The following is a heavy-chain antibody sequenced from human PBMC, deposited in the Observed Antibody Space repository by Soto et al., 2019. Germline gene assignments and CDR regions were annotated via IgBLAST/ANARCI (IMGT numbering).Heavy chain of an antibody. D-gene: IGHD2-2*01. CDR3: ARESGDIVVVPAATEDYGMDV. J-gene: IGHJ6*02. Sequence: ASVKVSCKASGNTFSSYTMHWVRQAPGQRXEWMGWINAGNGNTKYSQKFQARVTITRDTTASTAYMELSSLKSEDTAVYYCARESGDIVVVPAATEDYGMDVWGQGTTVTVSS. CDR1: GNTFSSYT. V-gene: IGHV1-3*01. CDR2: INAGNGNT.